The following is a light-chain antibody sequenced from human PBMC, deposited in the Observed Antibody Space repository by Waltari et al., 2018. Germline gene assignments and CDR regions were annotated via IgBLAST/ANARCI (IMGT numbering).Light chain of an antibody. CDR2: GPD. CDR3: HSRDSTSTRV. CDR1: SLRKFS. Sequence: SSELNQDPAVSVALGQPVKLTCQGASLRKFSASWYQQRPGPAPILFRHGPDYRPSGIPGRCSGSTSGGTASLTITGAQAEDEAVYYCHSRDSTSTRVFGGGTRLTV. V-gene: IGLV3-19*01. J-gene: IGLJ3*02.